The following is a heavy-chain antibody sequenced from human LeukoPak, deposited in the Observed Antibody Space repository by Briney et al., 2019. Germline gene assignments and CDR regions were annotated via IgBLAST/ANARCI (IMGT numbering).Heavy chain of an antibody. J-gene: IGHJ4*02. CDR3: ARGSAGGWLQEGDY. V-gene: IGHV1-69*05. CDR1: GGTFSSYA. D-gene: IGHD5-24*01. Sequence: VASVKVFCKASGGTFSSYAISWVRQAPGQGLEWMGGIIPIFGTANYAQKFQGRVTITTDESTSTAYMELSSLRSEDTAVYYCARGSAGGWLQEGDYWGQGTLVTVSS. CDR2: IIPIFGTA.